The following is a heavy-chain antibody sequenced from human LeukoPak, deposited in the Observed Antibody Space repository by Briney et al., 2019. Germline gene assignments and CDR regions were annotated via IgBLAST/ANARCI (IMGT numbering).Heavy chain of an antibody. CDR3: TGSAEYCSGGSCYLYYYYGMDV. CDR2: IRSKAYGGTT. D-gene: IGHD2-15*01. V-gene: IGHV3-49*04. Sequence: GGSLRLSCAASGLTFSNAWMNWVRQAPGKGLEWVGFIRSKAYGGTTEYAASVKGRFTISRDDSKSIAYLQMNSLKTEDTAVYYCTGSAEYCSGGSCYLYYYYGMDVWGQGTTVTVSS. CDR1: GLTFSNAW. J-gene: IGHJ6*02.